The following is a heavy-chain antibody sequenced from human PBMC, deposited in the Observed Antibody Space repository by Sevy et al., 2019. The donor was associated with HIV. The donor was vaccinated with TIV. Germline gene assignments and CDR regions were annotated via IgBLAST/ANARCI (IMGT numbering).Heavy chain of an antibody. Sequence: GGSLRLSCAASGFTFSDAWLSWVRQAPGKGLEWVGRVRSKGDGGTTDYAAPVKGRFTIERDDSKNVLYVQMNSLKIEDTGVYYCTTEGADWGQGTRVTVSS. CDR3: TTEGAD. J-gene: IGHJ4*02. CDR1: GFTFSDAW. CDR2: VRSKGDGGTT. V-gene: IGHV3-15*01.